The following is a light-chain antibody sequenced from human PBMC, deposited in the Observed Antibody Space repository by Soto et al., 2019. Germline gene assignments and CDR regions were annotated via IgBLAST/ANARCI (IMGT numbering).Light chain of an antibody. J-gene: IGKJ5*01. V-gene: IGKV3-15*01. CDR3: QQYNNWIT. CDR2: GAS. CDR1: QSVSSN. Sequence: DIVMTQSPDSLSVSPGERATLSCRASQSVSSNLAWYQQKPGQAPRLLIYGASNRATGVPARFSGSWSGTEFTLTISSLQSEDFAVYYCQQYNNWITFGQGTRLEIK.